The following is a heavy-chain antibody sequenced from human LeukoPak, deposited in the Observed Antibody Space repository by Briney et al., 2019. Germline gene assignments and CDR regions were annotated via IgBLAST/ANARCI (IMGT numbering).Heavy chain of an antibody. Sequence: RASVKVSCKASGYTFTSYDINWVRQATGQGREWMGWMNPNRGNTGYAQKFEGRVTMTRNTSISTAYMELSSLRSEATAVYYCATPENATANGFDPWGQGTLVTVSS. J-gene: IGHJ5*02. CDR2: MNPNRGNT. CDR1: GYTFTSYD. CDR3: ATPENATANGFDP. V-gene: IGHV1-8*01. D-gene: IGHD2-8*01.